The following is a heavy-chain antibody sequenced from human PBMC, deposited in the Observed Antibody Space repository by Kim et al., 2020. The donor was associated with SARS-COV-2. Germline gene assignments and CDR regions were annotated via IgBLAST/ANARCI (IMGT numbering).Heavy chain of an antibody. Sequence: YSPSFQGHVTISADKSISTAYLQWSSLKASDTAMYYCARRNSGSYGAFDIWGQGTMVTVSS. CDR3: ARRNSGSYGAFDI. D-gene: IGHD1-26*01. J-gene: IGHJ3*02. V-gene: IGHV5-10-1*01.